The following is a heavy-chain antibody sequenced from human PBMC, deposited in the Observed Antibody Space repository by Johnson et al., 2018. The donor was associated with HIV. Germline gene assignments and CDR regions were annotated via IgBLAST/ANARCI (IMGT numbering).Heavy chain of an antibody. CDR2: ISVDGYIK. CDR1: GFTFSSYG. Sequence: VQLVEYGGGLVQPGGSLRLSCAASGFTFSSYGMHWVRRAPGKGLEWVSGISVDGYIKYYADSVKGRFTISRDNSDNFLYLYMNRLRTDDTAVYYCGGGWHTSGRCDVFDIWGQGTMVTVSS. CDR3: GGGWHTSGRCDVFDI. V-gene: IGHV3-30*03. D-gene: IGHD6-19*01. J-gene: IGHJ3*02.